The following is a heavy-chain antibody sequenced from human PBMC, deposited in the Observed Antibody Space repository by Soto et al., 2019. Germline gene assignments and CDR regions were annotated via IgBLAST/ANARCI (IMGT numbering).Heavy chain of an antibody. D-gene: IGHD1-1*01. CDR3: ARSPGTTGTTWRPRLGLYAFDI. CDR2: ISAYNGNT. J-gene: IGHJ3*02. V-gene: IGHV1-18*01. CDR1: GYTFTSYG. Sequence: ASVKVSCKASGYTFTSYGISWVRQAPGQGLEWMGWISAYNGNTNYAQKLQGRVTMTTDTSTSTAYMELRSLRSDDTAVYYCARSPGTTGTTWRPRLGLYAFDIWGQGTMVTVSS.